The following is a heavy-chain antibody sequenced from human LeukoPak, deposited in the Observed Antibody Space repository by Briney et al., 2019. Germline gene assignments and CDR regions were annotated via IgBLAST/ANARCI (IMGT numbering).Heavy chain of an antibody. CDR3: AREVSVGYSYYMDV. V-gene: IGHV3-20*04. CDR2: INWHGDST. CDR1: GFTFDEYG. J-gene: IGHJ6*03. Sequence: PGGSLRLSCAASGFTFDEYGMSWVRQAPGKRLEWVSGINWHGDSTDYADSVKGRFTISRDNAKNSVYLQMNSLRAEDTALYYCAREVSVGYSYYMDVWGKGTTVTISS. D-gene: IGHD2-2*01.